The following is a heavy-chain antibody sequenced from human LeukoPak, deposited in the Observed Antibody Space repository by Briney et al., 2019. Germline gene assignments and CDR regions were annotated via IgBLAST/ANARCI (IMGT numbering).Heavy chain of an antibody. J-gene: IGHJ5*02. Sequence: QAGGSLRLSCAASGFTVSSNYMSWVRQAPGKGLEWVSVIYSGGSTYYADSVKGRITISRDNSKNTLYLQMNSLRAEDTAVYYCAKAGSGSYSNWFDPWGQGTLVTVSS. CDR2: IYSGGST. V-gene: IGHV3-53*01. CDR1: GFTVSSNY. CDR3: AKAGSGSYSNWFDP. D-gene: IGHD1-26*01.